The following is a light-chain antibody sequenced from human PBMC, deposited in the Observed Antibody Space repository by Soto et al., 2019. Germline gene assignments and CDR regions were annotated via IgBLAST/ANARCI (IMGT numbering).Light chain of an antibody. V-gene: IGLV1-44*01. CDR3: AAWDDSLNGVL. Sequence: QAVVTQPPSASGTPGQRVTISCSGSGSNIGSNTVNWYQQLPGTAPKLLIYTYNQRPSGVPDPFSGSKSGTSASLAISGLHSEDEADYYCAAWDDSLNGVLFGGGTKLTVL. CDR2: TYN. J-gene: IGLJ2*01. CDR1: GSNIGSNT.